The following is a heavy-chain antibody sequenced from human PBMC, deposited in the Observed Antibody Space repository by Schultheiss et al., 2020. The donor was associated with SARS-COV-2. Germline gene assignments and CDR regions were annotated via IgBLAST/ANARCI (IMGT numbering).Heavy chain of an antibody. CDR3: AREAAAAAGGWFDP. V-gene: IGHV4-39*07. J-gene: IGHJ5*02. CDR1: GGSISSSSYY. D-gene: IGHD6-13*01. Sequence: SETLSLTCTVSGGSISSSSYYWGWIRQPPGKGLEWIGEIYHSGSNKYNPSLKSRVTISVDTSNIQFSLKLSSVTAADTAVYYCAREAAAAAGGWFDPWGQGTLVTVSS. CDR2: IYHSGSN.